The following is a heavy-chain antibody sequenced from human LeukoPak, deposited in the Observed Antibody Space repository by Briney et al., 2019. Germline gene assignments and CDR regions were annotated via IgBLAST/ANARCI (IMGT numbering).Heavy chain of an antibody. CDR2: IYSGGNGT. CDR1: GFTFSKYW. CDR3: ANWGSAFDI. Sequence: GVSLRLSCAASGFTFSKYWMHWLRQAPGKGLVWVSRIYSGGNGTIYGDSVKGRFTISKDNPKNTLFLKMNSLRDEDTAVYYCANWGSAFDIWGQGTMVIVSS. D-gene: IGHD7-27*01. V-gene: IGHV3-74*01. J-gene: IGHJ3*02.